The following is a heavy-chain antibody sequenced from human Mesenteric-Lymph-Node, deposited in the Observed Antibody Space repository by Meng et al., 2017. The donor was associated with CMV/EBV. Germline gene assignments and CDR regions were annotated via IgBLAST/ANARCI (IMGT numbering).Heavy chain of an antibody. CDR2: IHYSGTT. Sequence: SGGSTSSGGYYWSWIRQHPGKGLEWVGYIHYSGTTYYKPYLKGRVTISVDTSKNQFSLKLSSVTAADTAVYYCAREGFSTVTTSCFDPWGQGTLVTVSS. CDR3: AREGFSTVTTSCFDP. CDR1: GGSTSSGGYY. D-gene: IGHD4-17*01. V-gene: IGHV4-31*02. J-gene: IGHJ5*02.